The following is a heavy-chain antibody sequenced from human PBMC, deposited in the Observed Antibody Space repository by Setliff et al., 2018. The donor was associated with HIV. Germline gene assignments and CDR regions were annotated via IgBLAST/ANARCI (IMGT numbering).Heavy chain of an antibody. CDR3: ARCGGCSGWSYYYYYYMDV. D-gene: IGHD6-19*01. J-gene: IGHJ6*03. CDR1: GGTFSRHA. V-gene: IGHV1-69*05. Sequence: ASVKVSCKASGGTFSRHAFSWVRQAPGQGLEWMGGIIPTFDTANYAQKFQGRVTMTTDTSTSTAYMELRSLRSDDTAVYYCARCGGCSGWSYYYYYYMDVWGKGTTVTVSS. CDR2: IIPTFDTA.